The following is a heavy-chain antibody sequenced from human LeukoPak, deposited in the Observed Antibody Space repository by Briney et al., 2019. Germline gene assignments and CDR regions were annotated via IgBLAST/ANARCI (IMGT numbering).Heavy chain of an antibody. V-gene: IGHV3-21*01. CDR2: ISSSSSYI. CDR3: ARASGSYFSLDP. J-gene: IGHJ5*02. D-gene: IGHD1-26*01. Sequence: GGSLRLSCAASGFTFSSYSMNWVRQAPGKGLEWVSSISSSSSYIYYADSVKGRFTIPRDNAKNSLYLQMNSLRAEDTAVYYCARASGSYFSLDPWGQGTLVTVSS. CDR1: GFTFSSYS.